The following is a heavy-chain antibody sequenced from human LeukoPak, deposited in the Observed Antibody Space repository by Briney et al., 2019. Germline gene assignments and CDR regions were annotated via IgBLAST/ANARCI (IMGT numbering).Heavy chain of an antibody. CDR2: IYHRGTT. J-gene: IGHJ6*03. CDR1: GYFISSGFF. V-gene: IGHV4-38-2*01. D-gene: IGHD3-22*01. Sequence: SETLSLTCDVSGYFISSGFFWGWIRQPPGKGLECIGSIYHRGTTYYNPSLKSRVTVSVDTSNNQFSLRLSSVTAADTALYYCARHYDLYYYTDVWGKGTTVTVSS. CDR3: ARHYDLYYYTDV.